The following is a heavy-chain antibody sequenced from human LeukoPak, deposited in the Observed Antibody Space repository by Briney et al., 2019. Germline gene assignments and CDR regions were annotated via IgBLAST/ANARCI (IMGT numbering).Heavy chain of an antibody. J-gene: IGHJ2*01. CDR1: GYTLTELS. CDR3: ASGGSSWYEFDL. CDR2: FDPEDGET. D-gene: IGHD6-13*01. Sequence: ASVKVSCKVSGYTLTELSMHWVRQAPGKGLEWMGGFDPEDGETIYAQKFQGRVTMTEDTSTDTAYMELSSLRSEDTAVYYCASGGSSWYEFDLWGRGTLVTVSS. V-gene: IGHV1-24*01.